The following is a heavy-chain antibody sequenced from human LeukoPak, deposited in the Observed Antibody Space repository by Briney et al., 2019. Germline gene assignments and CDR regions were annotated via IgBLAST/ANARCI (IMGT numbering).Heavy chain of an antibody. CDR1: GGSISNFY. Sequence: PSETLSLTCTVSGGSISNFYWNWIRQPPGKGLEWIGYMYYSGSGDYNPSLKSRVTISVDTSKNQFSLKLSSVTAADTAVYYCARRAAWFGELHWGQGTLVTVSS. CDR2: MYYSGSG. D-gene: IGHD3-10*01. V-gene: IGHV4-59*08. CDR3: ARRAAWFGELH. J-gene: IGHJ4*02.